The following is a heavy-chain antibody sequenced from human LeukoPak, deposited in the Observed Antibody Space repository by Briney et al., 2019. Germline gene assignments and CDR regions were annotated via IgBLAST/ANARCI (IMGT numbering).Heavy chain of an antibody. Sequence: PSETLSLTCAVYGGSFSGYYWSWIRQPPGKGLEWIGEINHSGSTNYNPSLKSRVTISVDTSKNQFSPKLSSVTAADTAVYYCARGPTDCSSTSCPPYYYMDVWGKGTTVTVSS. J-gene: IGHJ6*03. V-gene: IGHV4-34*01. D-gene: IGHD2-2*01. CDR3: ARGPTDCSSTSCPPYYYMDV. CDR1: GGSFSGYY. CDR2: INHSGST.